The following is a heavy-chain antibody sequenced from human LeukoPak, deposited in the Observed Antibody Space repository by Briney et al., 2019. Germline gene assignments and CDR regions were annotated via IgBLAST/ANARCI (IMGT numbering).Heavy chain of an antibody. J-gene: IGHJ5*02. CDR2: IKQDGSKK. V-gene: IGHV3-7*01. Sequence: GSLRLSCAASGFTFSSYWMSWVRQAPGKGLEWVANIKQDGSKKYYGDSVKGRFTISRDNSKNTLYLQMNSLTTEDTADYFCARDRTAFDYSMVCDPWGQGSPVTVSP. CDR1: GFTFSSYW. D-gene: IGHD3-9*01. CDR3: ARDRTAFDYSMVCDP.